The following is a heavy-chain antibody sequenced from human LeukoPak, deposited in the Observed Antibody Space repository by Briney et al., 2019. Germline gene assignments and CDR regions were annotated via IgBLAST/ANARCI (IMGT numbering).Heavy chain of an antibody. D-gene: IGHD2-2*01. CDR1: GFTFSSYS. V-gene: IGHV3-21*01. J-gene: IGHJ5*02. Sequence: KPGGSLRLSCAASGFTFSSYSMNWVRQAPGKGLEWVSSISSSSSYIYYADSVKGRFTISRDNAKNSLYLQMNSLRAEDTAVYYCARDHEDIVVVPAAMDNWFDPWGQGTLVTVSS. CDR3: ARDHEDIVVVPAAMDNWFDP. CDR2: ISSSSSYI.